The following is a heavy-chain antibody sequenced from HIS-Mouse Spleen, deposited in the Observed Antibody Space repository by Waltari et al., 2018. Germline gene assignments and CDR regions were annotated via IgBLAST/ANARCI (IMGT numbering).Heavy chain of an antibody. CDR3: ARGFVDTAMVDY. D-gene: IGHD5-18*01. Sequence: QVQLVESGGGVVQPGRSLRLSCAASGFTFSSYAMHGVRQAPGKGLEWVAVISYDGSNKYYADSVKGRFTISRDNSKNTLYLQMNSLRAEDTAVYYCARGFVDTAMVDYWGQGTLVTVSS. J-gene: IGHJ4*02. CDR1: GFTFSSYA. CDR2: ISYDGSNK. V-gene: IGHV3-30-3*01.